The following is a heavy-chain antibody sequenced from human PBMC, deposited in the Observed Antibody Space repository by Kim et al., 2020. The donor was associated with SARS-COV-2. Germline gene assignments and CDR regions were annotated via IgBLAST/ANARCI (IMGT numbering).Heavy chain of an antibody. CDR1: GYTFTDYY. V-gene: IGHV1-2*02. Sequence: ASVKVSCKASGYTFTDYYIHWVRQAPGQGLEWMGWINPSSGGTNYAQKFQGRVTMTRDTSISTAYMELSRLRSDDTAVYFCARGSRANTYEIDFWGQGTLVTVST. J-gene: IGHJ4*02. CDR2: INPSSGGT. D-gene: IGHD5-18*01. CDR3: ARGSRANTYEIDF.